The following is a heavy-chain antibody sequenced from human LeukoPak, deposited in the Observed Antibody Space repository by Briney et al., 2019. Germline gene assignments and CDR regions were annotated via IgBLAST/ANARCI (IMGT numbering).Heavy chain of an antibody. CDR3: ARDGYYGSGSYCWFDP. V-gene: IGHV4-34*01. CDR1: GGSFSGYY. CDR2: INHSGST. J-gene: IGHJ5*02. Sequence: SETLSLTCAVYGGSFSGYYWSWIRQPPGKGLEWIGEINHSGSTNHNPSLKSRVTISVDTSKNQFSLKLSSVTAADTAVYYCARDGYYGSGSYCWFDPWGQGTLVTVSS. D-gene: IGHD3-10*01.